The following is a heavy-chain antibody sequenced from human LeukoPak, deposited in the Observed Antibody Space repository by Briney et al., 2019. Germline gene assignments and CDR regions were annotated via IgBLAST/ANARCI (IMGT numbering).Heavy chain of an antibody. D-gene: IGHD3-22*01. CDR3: ARGLVVVPEYFDY. V-gene: IGHV1-8*01. J-gene: IGHJ4*02. Sequence: ASVKVSCKASGYTFTTYHINWVRQATGQGLEWMGWMNPNSGNTGYAQKFQGRVTMTRNTSISTAYMELSSLRSEDTAVYYCARGLVVVPEYFDYWGQGTLVTVSS. CDR2: MNPNSGNT. CDR1: GYTFTTYH.